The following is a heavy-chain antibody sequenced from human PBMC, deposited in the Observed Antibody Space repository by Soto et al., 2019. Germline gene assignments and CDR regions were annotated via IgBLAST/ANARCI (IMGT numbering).Heavy chain of an antibody. CDR3: ARGWGLVFDY. CDR2: IYYRGNT. V-gene: IGHV4-59*13. Sequence: SETLSLTCTVSGGSMSPYYWSWIRQPPGKGLEWIANIYYRGNTNYNPSFESRVTISIDTSKNQFSLKLISVTAADTAVYYCARGWGLVFDYWGQGTLVTVSS. D-gene: IGHD2-21*02. CDR1: GGSMSPYY. J-gene: IGHJ4*02.